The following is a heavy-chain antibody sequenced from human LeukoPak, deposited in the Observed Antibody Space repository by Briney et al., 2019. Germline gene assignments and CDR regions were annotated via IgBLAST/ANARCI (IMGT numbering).Heavy chain of an antibody. J-gene: IGHJ4*02. CDR1: GFTFSSYS. D-gene: IGHD2-2*01. CDR3: ARDEEGYCSSTSCGSFDY. V-gene: IGHV3-48*01. CDR2: ISSSSSTI. Sequence: GGSLRLSCAASGFTFSSYSMNWVRQAPGKGLEWVLYISSSSSTIYYADSVKGRFTISRDNAKNSLYLQMNSLRAEDTAVYYCARDEEGYCSSTSCGSFDYWGQGTLVTVSS.